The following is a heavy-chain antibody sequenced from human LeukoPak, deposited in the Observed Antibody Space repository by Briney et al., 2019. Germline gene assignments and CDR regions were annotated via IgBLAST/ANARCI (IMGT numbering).Heavy chain of an antibody. CDR3: AKDVFRWAFDI. CDR2: MNPNSGNT. CDR1: GYTFTSYD. D-gene: IGHD3-10*02. V-gene: IGHV1-8*03. J-gene: IGHJ3*02. Sequence: ASVKVSCKASGYTFTSYDINWVRQATGQGLEWMGWMNPNSGNTGYAQKFQGRVTITRNTSISTAYVELSSLRAEDTAVYFCAKDVFRWAFDIWGQGTMVTVSA.